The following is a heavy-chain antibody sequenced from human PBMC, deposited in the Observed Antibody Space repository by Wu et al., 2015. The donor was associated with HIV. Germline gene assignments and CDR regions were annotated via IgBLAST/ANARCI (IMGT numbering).Heavy chain of an antibody. CDR2: VIPIFKTT. D-gene: IGHD2-2*01. CDR1: GGTFRSYA. Sequence: QVQLVQSGAEVKRPGSSVKVSCKASGGTFRSYAISWVRQAPGQGLEWMGGVIPIFKTTNNARKFQGRLTITTDESTSTAYMELSGLRSEDTAVYYCASDTEGYCNGTICYWSFDSWGQGTLVAVSS. J-gene: IGHJ4*02. V-gene: IGHV1-69*05. CDR3: ASDTEGYCNGTICYWSFDS.